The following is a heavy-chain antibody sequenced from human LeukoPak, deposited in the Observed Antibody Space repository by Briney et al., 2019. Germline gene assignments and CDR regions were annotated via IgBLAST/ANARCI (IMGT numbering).Heavy chain of an antibody. V-gene: IGHV4-34*01. CDR2: INHSGST. J-gene: IGHJ4*02. Sequence: PSETLSLTCAVYGGSFSGYYWSWIRQPPGKGLEWMGEINHSGSTNYNPSLKSRVTISVDTSKNQFSLKLSSVTAADTAVYYCARATGYGYSGGVSDYWGQGTLVTVSS. CDR1: GGSFSGYY. D-gene: IGHD5-18*01. CDR3: ARATGYGYSGGVSDY.